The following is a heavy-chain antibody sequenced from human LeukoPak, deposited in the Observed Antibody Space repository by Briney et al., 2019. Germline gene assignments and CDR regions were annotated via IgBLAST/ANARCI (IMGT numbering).Heavy chain of an antibody. J-gene: IGHJ5*02. CDR2: ISGSGGST. CDR1: GFTFSSYA. Sequence: GGSLRLSCAASGFTFSSYAMSWVRQAPGKGLEWVSAISGSGGSTYYADSVKGRFTISRDNSKNTLYLQMNSLRAEDTAVYYCAKDPNLGGWFRELPPWFDPWGQGTLVTVSS. D-gene: IGHD3-10*01. V-gene: IGHV3-23*01. CDR3: AKDPNLGGWFRELPPWFDP.